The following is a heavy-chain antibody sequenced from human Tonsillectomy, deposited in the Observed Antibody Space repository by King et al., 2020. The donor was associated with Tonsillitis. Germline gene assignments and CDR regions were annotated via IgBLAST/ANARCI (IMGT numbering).Heavy chain of an antibody. CDR3: ARVRSTMAAAGKAYFYYYYMDV. CDR2: IYTSGST. V-gene: IGHV4-61*02. D-gene: IGHD6-13*01. CDR1: GGSISSGSYY. J-gene: IGHJ6*03. Sequence: VQLQESGPGLVKPSQTLSLTCTVSGGSISSGSYYWSWIRQPAGKGLEWIGHIYTSGSTNYNPSLKSRVTMSVDTSKNQFSLKLSSVTAADTAVYYCARVRSTMAAAGKAYFYYYYMDVWGKGTTVTVSS.